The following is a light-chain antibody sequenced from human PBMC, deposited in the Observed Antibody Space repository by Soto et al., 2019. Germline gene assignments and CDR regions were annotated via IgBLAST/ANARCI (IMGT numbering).Light chain of an antibody. CDR3: SSYAGCYTWI. CDR2: DVT. J-gene: IGLJ1*01. V-gene: IGLV2-11*01. Sequence: HSVLTQPGSVSGSPGQSVTISCTGTSRDVAAYSYVSWFQQHPGKAPQLLIYDVTKRPSGVPDRFSGSKSGNTAALTISGLQAEDEAEYFCSSYAGCYTWIFGSGTKVTVL. CDR1: SRDVAAYSY.